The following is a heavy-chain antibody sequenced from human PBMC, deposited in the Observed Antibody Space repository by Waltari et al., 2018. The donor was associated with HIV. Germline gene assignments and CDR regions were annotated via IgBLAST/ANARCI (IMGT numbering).Heavy chain of an antibody. Sequence: EVQLVESGGGLVQPGGSLRLSCAASGFNFSSYDMHWVRQSTGKRLEWVSAIGSSGDTHFAGSVRGRFSISRENARNSLYLQMNSLRAGDTAMYYCARDLGIGAFDIWGQGTMVTVSS. J-gene: IGHJ3*02. CDR3: ARDLGIGAFDI. D-gene: IGHD7-27*01. V-gene: IGHV3-13*01. CDR2: IGSSGDT. CDR1: GFNFSSYD.